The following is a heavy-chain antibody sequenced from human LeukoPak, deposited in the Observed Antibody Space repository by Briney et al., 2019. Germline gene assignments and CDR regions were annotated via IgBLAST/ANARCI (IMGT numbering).Heavy chain of an antibody. V-gene: IGHV3-23*01. D-gene: IGHD6-13*01. Sequence: GVSLRPSCAASGFTFSNYGMHWVRQAPGKGLEWVSAISGSGGSTYYADSVKGRFTISRDNSKNTLYLQMNSLRAEDTAVYYCAVTDIAAAAAFDYWGQGTLVTVSS. J-gene: IGHJ4*02. CDR3: AVTDIAAAAAFDY. CDR2: ISGSGGST. CDR1: GFTFSNYG.